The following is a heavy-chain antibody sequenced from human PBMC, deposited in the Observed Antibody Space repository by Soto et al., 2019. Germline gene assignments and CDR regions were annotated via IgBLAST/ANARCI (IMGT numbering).Heavy chain of an antibody. D-gene: IGHD3-10*01. Sequence: GGSLRLSCEASGFTFRDYGMHWVRQAPGEGLEWVAVIWYDGSYKYNGDSVKGRFTISRDDSKNTLFLQINSLRAEDTAVYYCAKDIHTMEPSWGPGTLVTVSS. J-gene: IGHJ5*02. CDR3: AKDIHTMEPS. CDR1: GFTFRDYG. V-gene: IGHV3-33*06. CDR2: IWYDGSYK.